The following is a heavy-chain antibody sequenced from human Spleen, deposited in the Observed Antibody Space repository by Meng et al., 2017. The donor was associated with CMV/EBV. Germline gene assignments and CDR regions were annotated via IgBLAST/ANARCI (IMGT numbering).Heavy chain of an antibody. V-gene: IGHV4-59*01. CDR1: AGSISSFY. Sequence: SETLSLTCTVSAGSISSFYCNWIRPPPGKGLEWIGYIYYSGSTNYNPSLKRRATISIDTSKNQFSLQLNSVTAADTAVYFCVRALWADAFDIWGQGTMVTVSS. J-gene: IGHJ3*02. CDR2: IYYSGST. CDR3: VRALWADAFDI. D-gene: IGHD2-21*01.